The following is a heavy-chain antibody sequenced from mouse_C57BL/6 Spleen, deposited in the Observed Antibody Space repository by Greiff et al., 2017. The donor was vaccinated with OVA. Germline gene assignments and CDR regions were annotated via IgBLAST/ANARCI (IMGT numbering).Heavy chain of an antibody. CDR3: ARQGNYYGSSYGYFDV. J-gene: IGHJ1*03. D-gene: IGHD1-1*01. CDR2: ISGGGGNT. CDR1: GFTFSSYT. V-gene: IGHV5-9*01. Sequence: EVQGVESGGGLVKPGGSLKLSCAASGFTFSSYTMSWVRQTPEKRLEWVATISGGGGNTYYPDSVKGRFTISRDNAKNTLYLQMSSLRSEDTALYYCARQGNYYGSSYGYFDVWGTGTTVTVSS.